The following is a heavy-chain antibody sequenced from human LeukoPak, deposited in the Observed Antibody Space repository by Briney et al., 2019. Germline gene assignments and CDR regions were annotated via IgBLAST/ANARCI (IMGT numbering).Heavy chain of an antibody. D-gene: IGHD3-22*01. CDR3: ARQRYYYDSNESCDY. J-gene: IGHJ4*02. CDR2: ISSGRGYI. CDR1: GFTFSTYS. V-gene: IGHV3-21*01. Sequence: PGGSLRLSCAASGFTFSTYSMNWVRQAPGKGLEWVSSISSGRGYIYYADSVKGRFSISRDNAKNSLYLQMNSLRAEDTAVYYCARQRYYYDSNESCDYWGQGTLVTVSS.